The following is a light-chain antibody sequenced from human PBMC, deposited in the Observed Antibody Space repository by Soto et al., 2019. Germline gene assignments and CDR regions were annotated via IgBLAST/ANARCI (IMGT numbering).Light chain of an antibody. V-gene: IGKV1-5*01. CDR1: QSIGSW. CDR2: DAS. CDR3: QQYNTYSWT. Sequence: DIQMTQSHSTLSASVGDRVTITCRASQSIGSWLAWYQQISGRAPNLLIYDASSLQSGVPSRFSGSGSGTEFTLTISSLQPDDFATYYCQQYNTYSWTFGQGTKVDIK. J-gene: IGKJ1*01.